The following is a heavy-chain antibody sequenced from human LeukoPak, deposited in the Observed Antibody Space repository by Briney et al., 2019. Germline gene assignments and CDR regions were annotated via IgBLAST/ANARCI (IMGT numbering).Heavy chain of an antibody. CDR2: ISSSSSYT. CDR1: GFTFSDYY. Sequence: GGSLRLSCAASGFTFSDYYMSWIRQAPGKGLEWVSYISSSSSYTNYADSVKGRFTISRDNSNNTLYLQMNSLRAEDTAMYYCARDGAYYDSSGYYYRDWGQGTLVTVSS. V-gene: IGHV3-11*05. D-gene: IGHD3-22*01. J-gene: IGHJ4*02. CDR3: ARDGAYYDSSGYYYRD.